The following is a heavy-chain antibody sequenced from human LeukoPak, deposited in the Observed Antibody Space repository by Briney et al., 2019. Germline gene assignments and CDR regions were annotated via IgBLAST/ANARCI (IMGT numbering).Heavy chain of an antibody. CDR2: VSPPGGGT. CDR1: GFTFSNHG. Sequence: QSGGSLRLSCAASGFTFSNHGMNWVRQAPGKGLEWLSGVSPPGGGTYYADSVKGRFTISRDNSKNTLYLQMNSLRAEDTAVYYCAKDSLGYYYDSSAFDYWGQGTLVTVSS. D-gene: IGHD3-22*01. V-gene: IGHV3-23*01. CDR3: AKDSLGYYYDSSAFDY. J-gene: IGHJ4*02.